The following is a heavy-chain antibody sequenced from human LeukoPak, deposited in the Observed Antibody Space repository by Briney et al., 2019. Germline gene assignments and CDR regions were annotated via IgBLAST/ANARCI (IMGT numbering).Heavy chain of an antibody. CDR1: GFTFSSYS. CDR2: IGSSSSYI. D-gene: IGHD3-16*02. V-gene: IGHV3-21*01. J-gene: IGHJ3*01. CDR3: ARFLYSKRLGELSGGMDV. Sequence: GGSLRLSCAASGFTFSSYSMNWVRQAPGKGLEWVSSIGSSSSYIYYADSMKGRFTISRDNAKNSLYLQMNSLRAEDTAVYYCARFLYSKRLGELSGGMDVWGQGTMATVSS.